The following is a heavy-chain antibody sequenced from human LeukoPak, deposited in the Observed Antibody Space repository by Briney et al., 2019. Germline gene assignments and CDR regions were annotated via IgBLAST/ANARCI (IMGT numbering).Heavy chain of an antibody. CDR2: ISSSSSYI. J-gene: IGHJ6*02. V-gene: IGHV3-21*01. CDR3: ARDKGDRIWFGELRYYYYGMDV. CDR1: GFTFSSYS. Sequence: GGSLRLSCAASGFTFSSYSMNWVRQAPGKGLEWVSSISSSSSYIYYADSVKGRFTISRDNAKNSLYLQMNSLRAEDTAVYYCARDKGDRIWFGELRYYYYGMDVWGQGPRSPSP. D-gene: IGHD3-10*01.